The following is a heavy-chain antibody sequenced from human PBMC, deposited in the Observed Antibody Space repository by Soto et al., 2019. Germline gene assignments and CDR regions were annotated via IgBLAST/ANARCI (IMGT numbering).Heavy chain of an antibody. D-gene: IGHD2-8*01. CDR3: ARDRYCTNGVCPSYYFDY. Sequence: PGGSRRRSCAASGFTFSSYAMHWVRQAPGKGLEWVAVISYDGSNKYYADSVKGRFTISRDNSKNTLYLQMNSLRAEDTAVYYCARDRYCTNGVCPSYYFDYWGQGTLVTVSS. CDR1: GFTFSSYA. V-gene: IGHV3-30-3*01. J-gene: IGHJ4*02. CDR2: ISYDGSNK.